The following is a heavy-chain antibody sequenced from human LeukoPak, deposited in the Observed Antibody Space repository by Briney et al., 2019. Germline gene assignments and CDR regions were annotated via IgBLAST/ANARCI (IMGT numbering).Heavy chain of an antibody. Sequence: SQTLSLTCVVSGGSISTGGYYWTWIRQPPGQDLEWIGSINHSGSTYYNPSPKSRVTMSLDRSKNQFSLNLSSVTAADTAVYYCASRKSYCGGDCYHDAFDIWGQGTMVTVSS. V-gene: IGHV4-30-2*01. CDR1: GGSISTGGYY. D-gene: IGHD2-21*01. CDR2: INHSGST. J-gene: IGHJ3*02. CDR3: ASRKSYCGGDCYHDAFDI.